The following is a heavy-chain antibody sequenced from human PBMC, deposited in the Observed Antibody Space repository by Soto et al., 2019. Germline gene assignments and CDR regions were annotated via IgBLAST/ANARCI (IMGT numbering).Heavy chain of an antibody. V-gene: IGHV1-69*13. D-gene: IGHD3-22*01. J-gene: IGHJ4*02. CDR2: IIPIFGTA. CDR3: ASPADSSGYSPQPFDY. Sequence: VASVKVSCKASGGTFSSYAISWVRQAPGQGLEWMGGIIPIFGTANYAQKFQGRVTITADESTSTAYMELSSLRSEDTAVYYCASPADSSGYSPQPFDYWGQGTLVTVSS. CDR1: GGTFSSYA.